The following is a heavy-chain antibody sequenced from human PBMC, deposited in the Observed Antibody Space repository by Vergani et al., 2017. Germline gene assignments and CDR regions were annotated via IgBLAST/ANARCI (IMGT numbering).Heavy chain of an antibody. J-gene: IGHJ4*02. CDR1: GGSISSYY. D-gene: IGHD2-2*01. Sequence: QVQLQESGPGLVKPSETLSLTCTVSGGSISSYYWSWIRQPPGKGLEWIGYIYYSGSTNYNPSLQSRVTISVDTSKNQFSLKLSSVTAADTAVYYCARGSEYQLLTLDYWGQGTLVTVSS. CDR2: IYYSGST. CDR3: ARGSEYQLLTLDY. V-gene: IGHV4-59*01.